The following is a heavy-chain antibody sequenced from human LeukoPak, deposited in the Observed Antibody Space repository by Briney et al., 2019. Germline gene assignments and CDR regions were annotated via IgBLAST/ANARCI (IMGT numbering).Heavy chain of an antibody. V-gene: IGHV1-18*01. D-gene: IGHD3-3*01. Sequence: ASVKVSCKASGYTFTSYGISWVRQAPGQGLEWMGRISAYNGNTNYAQKLQGRVTMTTDTSTSTAYMELRSLRSDDTAVYYCAYFWSGYYPLGGWFDPWGQGTLVTVSS. J-gene: IGHJ5*02. CDR2: ISAYNGNT. CDR1: GYTFTSYG. CDR3: AYFWSGYYPLGGWFDP.